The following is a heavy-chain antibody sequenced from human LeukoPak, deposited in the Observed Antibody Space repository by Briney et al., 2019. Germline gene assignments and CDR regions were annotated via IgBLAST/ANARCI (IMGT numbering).Heavy chain of an antibody. CDR3: ARLRADHFDY. J-gene: IGHJ4*02. D-gene: IGHD5-12*01. CDR1: GCTFTGYY. V-gene: IGHV1-2*02. CDR2: INPKSGGT. Sequence: ASVKVSCKASGCTFTGYYMHWVRQAPGQGLEWMGWINPKSGGTNYAQKFQGRVTMTRDTSISTAYMELSRLRSDDTAVYYCARLRADHFDYWGQGTLVTVSS.